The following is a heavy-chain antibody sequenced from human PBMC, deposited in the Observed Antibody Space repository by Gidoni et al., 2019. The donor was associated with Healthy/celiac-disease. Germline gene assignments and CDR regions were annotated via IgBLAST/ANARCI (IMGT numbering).Heavy chain of an antibody. CDR3: TRDYYDSSGFGY. V-gene: IGHV3-49*02. Sequence: RSKAYGGTTEYAASVKGRFTISRDDSKSIAYLQMNSLKTEDTAVYYCTRDYYDSSGFGYWGQGTLVTVSS. CDR2: RSKAYGGTT. D-gene: IGHD3-22*01. J-gene: IGHJ4*02.